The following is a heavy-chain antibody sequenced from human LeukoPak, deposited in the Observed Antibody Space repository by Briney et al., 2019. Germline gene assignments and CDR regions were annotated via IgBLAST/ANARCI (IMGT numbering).Heavy chain of an antibody. CDR2: IYYSGST. CDR3: ARENNHLTWFDP. CDR1: GGSISSYY. J-gene: IGHJ5*02. Sequence: TSETLSLTCSVSGGSISSYYCSWIRKPPAQGLEWIGCIYYSGSTNYNPSLKSRVTISVDTSKNQFSLKLSSVTAADTAVYYCARENNHLTWFDPWGQGTLVTVSS. D-gene: IGHD1-14*01. V-gene: IGHV4-59*08.